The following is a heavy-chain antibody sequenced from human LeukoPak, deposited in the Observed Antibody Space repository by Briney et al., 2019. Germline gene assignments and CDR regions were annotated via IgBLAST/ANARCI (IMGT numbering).Heavy chain of an antibody. CDR2: IYYTGST. Sequence: PSETLSLTCTVSGGSISKYYCSWIRQPPGKGLEWIAYIYYTGSTYYNPSLKSRVTMSVDTSKNQFSLSLSSVTAADTAVYYCARGGGSWKGAFDIWGQGTMVTVSS. CDR1: GGSISKYY. D-gene: IGHD2-15*01. J-gene: IGHJ3*02. CDR3: ARGGGSWKGAFDI. V-gene: IGHV4-59*12.